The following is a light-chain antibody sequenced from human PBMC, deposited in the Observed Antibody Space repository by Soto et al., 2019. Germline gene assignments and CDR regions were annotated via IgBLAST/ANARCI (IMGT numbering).Light chain of an antibody. CDR3: QQTNTAPWT. J-gene: IGKJ1*01. CDR1: ERISDY. CDR2: TAS. Sequence: PMAQSPSSLFDSVRDRVTLSCPASERISDYLAWYQQKPGKAPKLLINTASSLRSGVPSRFSGSGSGTDFTLTIDSLQPEEFATYFCQQTNTAPWTFGQGTKVDIK. V-gene: IGKV1-39*01.